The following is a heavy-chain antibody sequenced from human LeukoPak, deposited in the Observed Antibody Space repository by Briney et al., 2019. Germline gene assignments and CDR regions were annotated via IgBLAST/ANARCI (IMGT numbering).Heavy chain of an antibody. D-gene: IGHD3-3*01. V-gene: IGHV1-69*13. CDR1: GGTFSNYA. CDR3: ARHGRFYDAFDI. Sequence: SVKVSCKASGGTFSNYAITWVRQAPGQGLEWMGGIIPIFGTANYAQKFQGRVTITADESTSTAYMDLSRLRSDDTAVYYCARHGRFYDAFDIWGQGTMVTVSS. J-gene: IGHJ3*02. CDR2: IIPIFGTA.